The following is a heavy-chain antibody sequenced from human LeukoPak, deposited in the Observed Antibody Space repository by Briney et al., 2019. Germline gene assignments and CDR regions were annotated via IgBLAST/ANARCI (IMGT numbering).Heavy chain of an antibody. CDR1: GFTFSSYA. CDR3: AKDPTTNYYDSSGYGYFDY. V-gene: IGHV3-23*01. CDR2: ISCSGGST. J-gene: IGHJ4*02. Sequence: GGSLRLSCAASGFTFSSYAMSWVRQGPGKGLEWVSAISCSGGSTYYADSVKGRFTISRDNSKNTLYLQMNSLRADDTAVYYCAKDPTTNYYDSSGYGYFDYWGQGTLVTVSS. D-gene: IGHD3-22*01.